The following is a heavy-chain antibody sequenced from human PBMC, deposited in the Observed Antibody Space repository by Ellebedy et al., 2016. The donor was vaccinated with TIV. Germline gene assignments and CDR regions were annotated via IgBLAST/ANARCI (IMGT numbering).Heavy chain of an antibody. CDR3: AKGFGDYGDYNVAVFFDY. J-gene: IGHJ4*02. D-gene: IGHD4-17*01. Sequence: GGSLRLSXAASGFTFSSYAMHWVRQAPGKGLEWVAVISYDGSNKYYADSVKGRFTISRDNSKNTLYLQMNSLRAEDTAVYYCAKGFGDYGDYNVAVFFDYWGQGTLVTVSS. CDR1: GFTFSSYA. CDR2: ISYDGSNK. V-gene: IGHV3-30-3*01.